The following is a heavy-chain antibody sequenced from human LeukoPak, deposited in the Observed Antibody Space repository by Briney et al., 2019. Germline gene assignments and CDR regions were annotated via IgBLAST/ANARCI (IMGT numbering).Heavy chain of an antibody. J-gene: IGHJ6*03. CDR2: IYHSGST. V-gene: IGHV4-38-2*02. CDR1: GYSISSGYY. Sequence: SETLSLTCTVSGYSISSGYYWGWIRQPPGKGLEWIGSIYHSGSTYYNPSLKSRVTISVDTSKNQFSLKLSSVTAADTAVYYCARDRYSSSWYLYYYYYYMDVWGKGTTVTVSS. CDR3: ARDRYSSSWYLYYYYYYMDV. D-gene: IGHD6-13*01.